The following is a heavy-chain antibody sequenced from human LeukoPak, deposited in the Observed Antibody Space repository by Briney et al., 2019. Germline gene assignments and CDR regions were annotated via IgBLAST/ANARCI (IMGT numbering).Heavy chain of an antibody. CDR1: GYTFTSYS. Sequence: GASVKVSCKASGYTFTSYSVSWVRQAPGQGLEWMGWISAYNGNTNYAQKLQGRVTMTTDTSTSTAYMELRSLRSDDTAVYYCARVEWGSGWSLLGYWGQGTLVTVSS. V-gene: IGHV1-18*01. D-gene: IGHD6-19*01. J-gene: IGHJ4*02. CDR2: ISAYNGNT. CDR3: ARVEWGSGWSLLGY.